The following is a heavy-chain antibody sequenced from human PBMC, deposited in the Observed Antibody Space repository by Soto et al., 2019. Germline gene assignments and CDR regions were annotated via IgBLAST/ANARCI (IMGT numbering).Heavy chain of an antibody. J-gene: IGHJ5*02. CDR2: ISHSGIT. CDR3: ARVLRGWFDP. Sequence: SETLSLTCAVSGGSITSANWCTWVRQPPGGGLEWIGEISHSGITNYKASLKSRVTMSVDKTKNDVSLKLTSVTAADTAVYYCARVLRGWFDPWGQGTPVTVSS. V-gene: IGHV4-4*02. CDR1: GGSITSANW.